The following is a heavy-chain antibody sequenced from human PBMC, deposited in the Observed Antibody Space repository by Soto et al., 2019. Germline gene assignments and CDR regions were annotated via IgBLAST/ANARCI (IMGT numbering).Heavy chain of an antibody. CDR3: ARDYDSSGYYSGHVDY. CDR1: GYTFTHFY. J-gene: IGHJ4*02. Sequence: ASVKVSCKASGYTFTHFYITWVRQAPGQGLEWMGAISPHNFNTNFAQKLQGRVTMTTDTSTSTAYMELRSLRSDDTAVYYCARDYDSSGYYSGHVDYWGQGTLVTVSS. CDR2: ISPHNFNT. D-gene: IGHD3-22*01. V-gene: IGHV1-18*01.